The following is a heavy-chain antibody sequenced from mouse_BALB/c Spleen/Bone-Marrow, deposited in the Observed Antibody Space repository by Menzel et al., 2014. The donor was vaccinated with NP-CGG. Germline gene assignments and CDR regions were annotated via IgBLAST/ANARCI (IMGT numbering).Heavy chain of an antibody. V-gene: IGHV5-6-3*01. D-gene: IGHD2-4*01. Sequence: EVQLVESGGGLVQPGGSLKLSCAASGFTFSSYGMSWVRQTPDKRLELVATINSNGGSTYYPDSVKGRFTISRDSAKNTLYLQMGSLKSEDTAMYYCARDYDYDYWGQGTTLTVSS. CDR3: ARDYDYDY. J-gene: IGHJ2*01. CDR1: GFTFSSYG. CDR2: INSNGGST.